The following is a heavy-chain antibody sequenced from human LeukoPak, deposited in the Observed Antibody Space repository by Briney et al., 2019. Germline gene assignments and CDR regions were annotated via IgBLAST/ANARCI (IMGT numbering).Heavy chain of an antibody. CDR3: ARVAGYCDSNSNCYSDY. CDR1: GFNFNIYT. J-gene: IGHJ4*02. V-gene: IGHV3-21*01. Sequence: SGGSLRLSCAASGFNFNIYTINWVRQAPGKGLEWVSSISSRGTNIYYADSVKGRFTVSRDNAKNSLFLQMNSLRAEDTAVYYCARVAGYCDSNSNCYSDYWGQGTLVTVSS. CDR2: ISSRGTNI. D-gene: IGHD2-2*01.